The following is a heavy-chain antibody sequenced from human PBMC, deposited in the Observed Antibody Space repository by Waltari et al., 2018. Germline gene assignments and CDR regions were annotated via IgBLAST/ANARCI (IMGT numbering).Heavy chain of an antibody. V-gene: IGHV3-7*01. CDR2: IKPDGSES. J-gene: IGHJ4*02. CDR1: GFTFGNSW. CDR3: SLSLNS. Sequence: EGQLVGSGGGLVQPGGYLRTSCAGSGFTFGNSWMDWVRQAPGKGLEWVANIKPDGSESHYVDSVQGRFTVSRDNTQNLLYLQMNTLRVDDTAVYYCSLSLNSWGQGTLVTVSP.